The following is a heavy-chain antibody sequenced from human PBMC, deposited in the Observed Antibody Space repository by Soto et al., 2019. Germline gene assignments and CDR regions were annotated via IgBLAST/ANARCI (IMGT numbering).Heavy chain of an antibody. CDR2: IYGSGST. V-gene: IGHV4-4*07. CDR1: GAFISRYY. CDR3: ARDSPPIDY. J-gene: IGHJ4*02. Sequence: QVYLQESGPGLVKPSETLSLTCNVSGAFISRYYWSWIRQPAGKGLEWVGRIYGSGSTVYNPSLKGRVTMSIDTSRGQLSLKMTSISAADTAVYYCARDSPPIDYWGRGTLVTVSS.